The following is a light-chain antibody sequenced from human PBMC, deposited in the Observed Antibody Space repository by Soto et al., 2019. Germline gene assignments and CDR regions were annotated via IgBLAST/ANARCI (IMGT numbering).Light chain of an antibody. CDR1: QSVSSSY. Sequence: EIVLTQSPGTLSLSPGERATLSCRASQSVSSSYLAWYQQKPGQAPRLLIYGASSRATGIPDRFSGSGSGTDFILTISRLEPEDFAVYYCQQYGSSLGLTFGGGTKV. CDR2: GAS. CDR3: QQYGSSLGLT. J-gene: IGKJ4*01. V-gene: IGKV3-20*01.